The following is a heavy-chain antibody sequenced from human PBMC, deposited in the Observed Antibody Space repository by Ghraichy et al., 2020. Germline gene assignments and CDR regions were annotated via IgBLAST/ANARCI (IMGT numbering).Heavy chain of an antibody. Sequence: GGSLRLSCAASGFSISGSHMHWVRQASGKGLEWVGHIRSRVDNYAAAYCASVEGRFTITRDESENKVFLQMHSLKIEDTAVYYCTRQTDSCHDYWGQGTLVTVSS. J-gene: IGHJ4*02. V-gene: IGHV3-73*01. CDR2: IRSRVDNYAA. D-gene: IGHD2-2*01. CDR3: TRQTDSCHDY. CDR1: GFSISGSH.